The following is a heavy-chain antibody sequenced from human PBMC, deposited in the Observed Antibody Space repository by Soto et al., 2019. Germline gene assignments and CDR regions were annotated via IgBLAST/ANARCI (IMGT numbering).Heavy chain of an antibody. V-gene: IGHV3-33*01. J-gene: IGHJ4*02. Sequence: GGSLRLSCAASGFTFSSYGMHWVRQSPGKGLEWVAVIWYDGSNKYYADSVKGRFTISRDNSKNTLYLQMNSLRAEDTAVYYCARDRGSGRSYSLDYWGQGTLVTVSS. D-gene: IGHD6-19*01. CDR1: GFTFSSYG. CDR3: ARDRGSGRSYSLDY. CDR2: IWYDGSNK.